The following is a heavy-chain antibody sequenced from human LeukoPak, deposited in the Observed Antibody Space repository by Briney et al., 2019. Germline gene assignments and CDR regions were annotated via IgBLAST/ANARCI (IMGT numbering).Heavy chain of an antibody. Sequence: GGSLRLSCAASGCTFSSYSMTWVRQAPGKGLEWVSSISSSSSYIYYADSVKGRFTISRDNAKNSLYLQMNSLRAEDTAVYYCARDGWGITGTMIWGQGTLVTVSS. J-gene: IGHJ4*02. CDR3: ARDGWGITGTMI. CDR2: ISSSSSYI. D-gene: IGHD1-7*01. V-gene: IGHV3-21*01. CDR1: GCTFSSYS.